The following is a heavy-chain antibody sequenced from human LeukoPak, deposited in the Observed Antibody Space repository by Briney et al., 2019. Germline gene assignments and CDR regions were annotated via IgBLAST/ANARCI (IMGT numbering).Heavy chain of an antibody. J-gene: IGHJ4*02. CDR1: RFTFSSYS. Sequence: GGSLRLSCAASRFTFSSYSMNWVRQAPGKGLEWVSSISSSTSYIYYADSVKGRFTISRDNAKNSLYLQMNSLRAEDTAVYYCAKSITMVRGADALDYWGQGTLVTVSS. CDR3: AKSITMVRGADALDY. D-gene: IGHD3-10*01. CDR2: ISSSTSYI. V-gene: IGHV3-21*01.